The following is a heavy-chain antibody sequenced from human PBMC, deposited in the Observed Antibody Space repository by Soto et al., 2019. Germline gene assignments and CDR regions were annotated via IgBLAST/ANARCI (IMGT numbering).Heavy chain of an antibody. Sequence: EVQLVESGGGLVQTGGYLRLSCAASGFTFSSYWMHWFRQAPGKGLMWGSRINSGGGTTTYADSVKGRFTISRDNAKNTLYLQMNGLRAEDTAVYYCARWFTYGNFDYLDYWGQGTQVTVSS. V-gene: IGHV3-74*01. D-gene: IGHD3-10*01. J-gene: IGHJ4*02. CDR2: INSGGGTT. CDR1: GFTFSSYW. CDR3: ARWFTYGNFDYLDY.